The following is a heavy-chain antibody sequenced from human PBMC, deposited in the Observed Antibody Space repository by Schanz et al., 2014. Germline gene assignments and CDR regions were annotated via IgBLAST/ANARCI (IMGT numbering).Heavy chain of an antibody. CDR2: INGNGGIT. V-gene: IGHV3-23*04. CDR3: ARDLRNSRPSYYDH. J-gene: IGHJ4*02. CDR1: GFSFSNYW. Sequence: EVQLVESGGGLVQPGGSLRLSCVASGFSFSNYWMSWVRQAPGKGLEWVSAINGNGGITFYADSVTGRFTISGDNSKNTLFLQMNSLRVEDTAIYYCARDLRNSRPSYYDHWGQGTLVTVSA. D-gene: IGHD6-13*01.